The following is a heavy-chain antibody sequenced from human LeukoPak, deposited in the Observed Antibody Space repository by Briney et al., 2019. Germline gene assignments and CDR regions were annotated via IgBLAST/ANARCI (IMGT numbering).Heavy chain of an antibody. V-gene: IGHV3-74*01. CDR3: ARDLGLRGFT. J-gene: IGHJ5*02. CDR1: GLTFSNSW. CDR2: MYGDMRDI. Sequence: GGSLRLSCEASGLTFSNSWMHWVRQVPGKGLVWVSRMYGDMRDISYADSGKGRFTISRDNAKNTVYLQMNSLRGEDTAVYYCARDLGLRGFTWGQGTLVTVSS. D-gene: IGHD3-10*01.